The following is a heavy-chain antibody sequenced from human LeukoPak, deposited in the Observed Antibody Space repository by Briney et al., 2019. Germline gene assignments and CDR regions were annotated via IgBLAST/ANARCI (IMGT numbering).Heavy chain of an antibody. D-gene: IGHD1-26*01. J-gene: IGHJ4*02. CDR3: ARRSGSPFDF. CDR2: ISSSGNYI. CDR1: GFSLSSYS. Sequence: GGSLRLSCEVSGFSLSSYSINWVRQAPGKGLEWVSSISSSGNYIYYLDPLKGRFTISRDTAKNSVYLQMNSLTAEDTAVYYCARRSGSPFDFWGQGTLVTVSS. V-gene: IGHV3-21*01.